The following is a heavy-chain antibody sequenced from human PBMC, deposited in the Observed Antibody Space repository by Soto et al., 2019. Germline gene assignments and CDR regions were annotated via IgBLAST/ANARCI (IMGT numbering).Heavy chain of an antibody. CDR1: GGSISSSNW. J-gene: IGHJ4*02. Sequence: PSETLSLTCAVSGGSISSSNWWSWVRQPPGKGLEWIGEIYHSGSTIYNPSLKSRVTISVDKSKNQFSLKLSSVTAADTAVYYCARANTMVRGVIITSYYFDYWGQGTLVTVSS. CDR3: ARANTMVRGVIITSYYFDY. D-gene: IGHD3-10*01. V-gene: IGHV4-4*02. CDR2: IYHSGST.